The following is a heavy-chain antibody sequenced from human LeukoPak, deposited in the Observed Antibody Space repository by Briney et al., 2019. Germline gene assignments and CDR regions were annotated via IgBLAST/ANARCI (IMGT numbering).Heavy chain of an antibody. D-gene: IGHD3-22*01. Sequence: SETLSLTCTVSGGSISSGDYYWGWIRQPPGKGLEWIGYIYYSGSTYYNPSLKSRVTISVDTSKNQFSLKLSSVTAADTAVYYCARGPWLEERLYDYWGQGTLVTVSS. V-gene: IGHV4-30-4*01. CDR3: ARGPWLEERLYDY. CDR2: IYYSGST. J-gene: IGHJ4*02. CDR1: GGSISSGDYY.